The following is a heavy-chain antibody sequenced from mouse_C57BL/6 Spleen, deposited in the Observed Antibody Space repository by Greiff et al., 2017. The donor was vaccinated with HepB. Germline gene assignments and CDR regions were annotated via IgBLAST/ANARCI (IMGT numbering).Heavy chain of an antibody. CDR1: GYPFTGFW. CDR3: ASDPRGITTVVASDY. J-gene: IGHJ2*01. Sequence: VKLQESGAELMKPGASVKLSCTATGYPFTGFWIEWVTKRPGHGLEWIGEILPGSGSTNYNEKFTGKATFTADTSSNTAYMQLSSLTTEDSAIYYCASDPRGITTVVASDYWGQGTTLTVSS. CDR2: ILPGSGST. D-gene: IGHD1-1*01. V-gene: IGHV1-9*01.